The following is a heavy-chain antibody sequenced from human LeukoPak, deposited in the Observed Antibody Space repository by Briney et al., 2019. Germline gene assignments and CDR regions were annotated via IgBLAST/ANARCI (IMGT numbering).Heavy chain of an antibody. J-gene: IGHJ5*02. CDR1: GGTFSSYA. CDR3: ARARRDQYSSSWYNWFDP. CDR2: IIPIFGTA. V-gene: IGHV1-69*13. D-gene: IGHD6-13*01. Sequence: SVKVSCKASGGTFSSYAISWVQQAPGQGLEWMGGIIPIFGTANYAQKFQGRVTITADESTSTAYMELSSLRSEDTAVYYCARARRDQYSSSWYNWFDPWGQGTLVTVSS.